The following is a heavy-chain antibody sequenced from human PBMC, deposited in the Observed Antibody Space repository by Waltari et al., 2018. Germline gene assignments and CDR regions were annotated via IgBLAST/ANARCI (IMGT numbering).Heavy chain of an antibody. Sequence: QVQLVQSGAEVKKPGASVKVSCKVSGYTLTELSMHWVRQAPGKGLEWMGGFEPEDGETIYAQKFQGRVTMTEDTSTDTAYMELSSLRSEDTAVYYCATERIRYNWNDYPFFFDIWGQGTMVTVSS. CDR3: ATERIRYNWNDYPFFFDI. CDR1: GYTLTELS. CDR2: FEPEDGET. J-gene: IGHJ3*02. V-gene: IGHV1-24*01. D-gene: IGHD1-20*01.